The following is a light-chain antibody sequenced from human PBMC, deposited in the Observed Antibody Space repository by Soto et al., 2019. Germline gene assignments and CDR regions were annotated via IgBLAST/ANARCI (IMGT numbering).Light chain of an antibody. J-gene: IGKJ1*01. Sequence: EIVMTQSPATLSVSPGERATLSCRARQRVSNNLAWYQQKHGQAPRLLIYGASTRATDVPDRFSGSGSGADFTLTISRLEPEDFAVYYCQQYGSSPPRTFGQGTKVDIK. CDR2: GAS. V-gene: IGKV3-20*01. CDR1: QRVSNN. CDR3: QQYGSSPPRT.